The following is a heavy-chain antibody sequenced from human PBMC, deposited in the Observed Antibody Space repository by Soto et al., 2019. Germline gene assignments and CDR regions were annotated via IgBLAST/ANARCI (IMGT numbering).Heavy chain of an antibody. CDR3: ATRTYCSSTSCYKDNWFEP. J-gene: IGHJ5*02. D-gene: IGHD2-2*02. Sequence: PSETLSLTCAFYVVSFSGYYWSCIRHAPGKWLEWIGEINHSGSTNYNPSLKSRVTISVDTSKNQFSLKLSSVTAADTAVYYCATRTYCSSTSCYKDNWFEPWGQGTLVTVSS. CDR2: INHSGST. V-gene: IGHV4-34*01. CDR1: VVSFSGYY.